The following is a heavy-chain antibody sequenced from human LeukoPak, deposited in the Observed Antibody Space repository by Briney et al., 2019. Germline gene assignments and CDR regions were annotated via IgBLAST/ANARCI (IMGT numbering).Heavy chain of an antibody. Sequence: GGSLRLSCAASGFTFSSYWMHWVRQAPGKGLVWVSRINSDGSSTSHADSVKGRFTISRDNAKNTLYLQMNSLRAEDTAVYYCARGSGWYRTFDYWGQGTLVTVSS. D-gene: IGHD6-19*01. CDR3: ARGSGWYRTFDY. CDR2: INSDGSST. J-gene: IGHJ4*02. V-gene: IGHV3-74*01. CDR1: GFTFSSYW.